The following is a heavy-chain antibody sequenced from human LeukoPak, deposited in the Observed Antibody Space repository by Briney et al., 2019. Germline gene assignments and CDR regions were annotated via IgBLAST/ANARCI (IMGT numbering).Heavy chain of an antibody. CDR1: GGTFSSYA. CDR3: ASHLNIVVVPAAIPYYYGMDV. D-gene: IGHD2-2*02. V-gene: IGHV1-69*04. Sequence: ASVKVSCKASGGTFSSYAISRVRQAPGQGLEWMGRIIPIFGIANYAQKFQGRVTITADKSTSTAYMELSSLRSEDTAVYYCASHLNIVVVPAAIPYYYGMDVWGQGTTVTVSS. CDR2: IIPIFGIA. J-gene: IGHJ6*02.